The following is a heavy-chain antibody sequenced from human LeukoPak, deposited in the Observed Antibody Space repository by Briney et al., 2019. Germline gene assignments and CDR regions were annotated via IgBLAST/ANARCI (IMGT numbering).Heavy chain of an antibody. Sequence: GGSLRLSCAASGFTFSSYGIHWVRQAPGKGLEWVAAIWDDGTIKKYADSVKGRFTISRDNSKNTLYLQMDSLSAEDTAVYYCARDRERLADYWGQGTLVTVSS. CDR1: GFTFSSYG. CDR3: ARDRERLADY. V-gene: IGHV3-33*01. CDR2: IWDDGTIK. D-gene: IGHD6-19*01. J-gene: IGHJ4*02.